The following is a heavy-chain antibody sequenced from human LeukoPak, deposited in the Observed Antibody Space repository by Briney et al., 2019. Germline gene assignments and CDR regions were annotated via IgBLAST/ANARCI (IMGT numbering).Heavy chain of an antibody. V-gene: IGHV3-11*06. D-gene: IGHD2-21*02. CDR2: ISSSSSYT. Sequence: GGSLRLSCAASGFTFSDYYMSWIRQAPGKGLEWISYISSSSSYTSYADSVKGRFTISRDNAKNALYLQMNSLRVEDTAVYYCARDGRCGGDCYASWGQGTLVTVSS. CDR1: GFTFSDYY. J-gene: IGHJ4*02. CDR3: ARDGRCGGDCYAS.